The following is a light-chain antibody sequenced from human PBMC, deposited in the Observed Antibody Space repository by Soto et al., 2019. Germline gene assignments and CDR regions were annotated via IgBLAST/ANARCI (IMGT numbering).Light chain of an antibody. CDR3: SSYTSSRLYV. J-gene: IGLJ1*01. CDR2: DVS. CDR1: SSDVGDYNY. Sequence: QSALTQPASVSGSPGQSITVSCTGTSSDVGDYNYVSWYQQRPGKAPKLMIFDVSNRPSGVSNRFSGSKSGNTASLTISGLQAEDEADYYCSSYTSSRLYVFGTGTKLTVL. V-gene: IGLV2-14*01.